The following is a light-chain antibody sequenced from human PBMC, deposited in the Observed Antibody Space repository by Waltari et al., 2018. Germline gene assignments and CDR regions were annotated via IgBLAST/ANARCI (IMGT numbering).Light chain of an antibody. Sequence: DIQMTQSPSTLSASVGDRVTVTCRASQSIGRWLAWYQQKPGKATKLLIYTASSLESGVPSRFSGSGSGAECTLTISSLQPDDFATYYCQQYKSYPWTFGQGTKVEIK. CDR2: TAS. V-gene: IGKV1-5*03. J-gene: IGKJ1*01. CDR3: QQYKSYPWT. CDR1: QSIGRW.